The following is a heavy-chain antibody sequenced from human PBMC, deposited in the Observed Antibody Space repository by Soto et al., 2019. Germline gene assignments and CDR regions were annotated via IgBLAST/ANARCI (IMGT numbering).Heavy chain of an antibody. J-gene: IGHJ4*01. CDR3: ARSYHTYYFDY. CDR1: GFTFSNAW. CDR2: IKSKTDGGTT. D-gene: IGHD1-26*01. V-gene: IGHV3-15*07. Sequence: GGSLRLSCAASGFTFSNAWMNWVRQAPGKGLEWVGRIKSKTDGGTTDYAAPVKGRFTISRDDSKNMLYLQLSRLTSEDTAVYYCARSYHTYYFDYWGRGTLVTVSS.